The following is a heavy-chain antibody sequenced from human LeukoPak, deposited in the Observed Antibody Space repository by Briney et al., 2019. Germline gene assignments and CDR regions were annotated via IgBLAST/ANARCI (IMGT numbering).Heavy chain of an antibody. J-gene: IGHJ3*02. D-gene: IGHD3-10*01. Sequence: GGSLRLSCAASGFTFSTYSMNWVRQAPGKGLEWISYIKSSGSTIYYADSVRGRFTISRDNAKNSLSLQMNSLRDEDTAVYYCTRDRDILDIWGQGTMVTVSS. CDR3: TRDRDILDI. CDR1: GFTFSTYS. V-gene: IGHV3-48*02. CDR2: IKSSGSTI.